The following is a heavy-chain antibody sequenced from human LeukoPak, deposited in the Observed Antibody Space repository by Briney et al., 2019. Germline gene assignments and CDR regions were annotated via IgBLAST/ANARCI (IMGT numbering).Heavy chain of an antibody. CDR2: TYYSGST. CDR1: GGSISSSSYY. V-gene: IGHV4-39*01. D-gene: IGHD2-15*01. CDR3: ARWSRYCSGGSCYRAVSSWNYFDY. Sequence: PSETLSLTCTVSGGSISSSSYYWGWIRQPPGKGLEWIGSTYYSGSTYYNPSLKSRVTISVDTSKNQFSLKLSSVTAADTAVYYCARWSRYCSGGSCYRAVSSWNYFDYWGQGTLVTVSS. J-gene: IGHJ4*02.